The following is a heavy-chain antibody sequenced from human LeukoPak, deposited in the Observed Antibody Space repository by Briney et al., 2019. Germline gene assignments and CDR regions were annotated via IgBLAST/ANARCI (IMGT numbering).Heavy chain of an antibody. Sequence: ASVKVSCRASGYTFTGYYMHWVRQAPGQGLEWVGWINPNSGGAEFAQKFQGKVTMTRDTSISTAYMDLTSLRSGDTAVYYCARGTTVAGTGPLMNYWGQGTLVTVSS. CDR2: INPNSGGA. V-gene: IGHV1-2*02. CDR3: ARGTTVAGTGPLMNY. D-gene: IGHD6-19*01. J-gene: IGHJ4*02. CDR1: GYTFTGYY.